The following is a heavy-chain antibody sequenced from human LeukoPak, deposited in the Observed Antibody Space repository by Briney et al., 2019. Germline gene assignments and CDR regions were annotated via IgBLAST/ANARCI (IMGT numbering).Heavy chain of an antibody. CDR2: ISAGGGST. V-gene: IGHV3-23*01. D-gene: IGHD6-13*01. Sequence: GGSLRLSCAASGFTFSSYSMTWVRQAPGKGLFWVSGISAGGGSTYYADSAKGRFTISRDNSRNTLYLQMNSLRAEDTAVYYCAKDAAGPEYWGQGTLVTVSS. CDR1: GFTFSSYS. J-gene: IGHJ4*02. CDR3: AKDAAGPEY.